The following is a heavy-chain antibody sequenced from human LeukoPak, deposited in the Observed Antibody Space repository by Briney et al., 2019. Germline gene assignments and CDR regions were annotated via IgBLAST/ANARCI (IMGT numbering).Heavy chain of an antibody. CDR2: IYTSGST. CDR1: GGSISSYY. CDR3: ARDAEYSSSWYWFDP. V-gene: IGHV4-4*07. J-gene: IGHJ5*02. Sequence: SETLSLTCTVSGGSISSYYWSWIRQPAGKGLEWIGRIYTSGSTNYNPSLKSRVTMSVDTSKNQFSLKLSSVTAADTAVYYCARDAEYSSSWYWFDPWGQGTLVTVSS. D-gene: IGHD6-13*01.